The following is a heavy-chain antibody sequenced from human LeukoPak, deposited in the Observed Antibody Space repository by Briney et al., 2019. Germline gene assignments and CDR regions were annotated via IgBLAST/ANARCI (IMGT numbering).Heavy chain of an antibody. Sequence: PGGSLRLSWAASGFTFYDYAMHWVRQAPGKGLEWVSGISWNSGSIGYADSVKGRFTISRDNAKNSLYLQMNSLRAEDTALYYCAKVAPVVAASDAFDIWGQGTMVTVSS. D-gene: IGHD2-15*01. J-gene: IGHJ3*02. CDR2: ISWNSGSI. CDR1: GFTFYDYA. V-gene: IGHV3-9*01. CDR3: AKVAPVVAASDAFDI.